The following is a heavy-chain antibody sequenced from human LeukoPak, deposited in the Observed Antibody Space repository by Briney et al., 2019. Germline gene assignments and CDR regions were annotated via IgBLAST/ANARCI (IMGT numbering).Heavy chain of an antibody. D-gene: IGHD4-23*01. Sequence: SETLSLTCAVYGGSFSGYYWSWIRQPPGKGLEWIGETNHSGSTNYNPSLKSRVTISVDTSKNQFSLKLSSVTAADTAVYYCARANYGGRFDYWGQGTLVTVSS. CDR1: GGSFSGYY. V-gene: IGHV4-34*01. CDR3: ARANYGGRFDY. J-gene: IGHJ4*02. CDR2: TNHSGST.